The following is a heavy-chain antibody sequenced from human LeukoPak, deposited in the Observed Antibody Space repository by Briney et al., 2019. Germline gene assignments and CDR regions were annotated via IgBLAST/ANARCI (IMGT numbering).Heavy chain of an antibody. J-gene: IGHJ6*03. V-gene: IGHV1-2*02. CDR1: GYTFTGYY. CDR2: INPNSGGT. CDR3: ARCSRITMVRGNYYMDV. Sequence: ASVKVSCKASGYTFTGYYMHWVRQAPGQGLEWMEWINPNSGGTNYAQKFQGRVTMTRDTSISTAYMELRSLRSDDTAVYYCARCSRITMVRGNYYMDVWGKGTTVTVSS. D-gene: IGHD3-10*01.